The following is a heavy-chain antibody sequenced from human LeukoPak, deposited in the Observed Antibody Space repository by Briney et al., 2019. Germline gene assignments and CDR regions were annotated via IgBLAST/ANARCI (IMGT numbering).Heavy chain of an antibody. CDR1: GFTFSSYG. CDR2: IWYDGSNK. V-gene: IGHV3-33*01. J-gene: IGHJ6*03. CDR3: ARESYYYYMGV. Sequence: GGSLRLSCAASGFTFSSYGMHWVRQAPGKGLEWVAVIWYDGSNKYYADSVKGRFTISRDNSKNTLYLQMNSLRAEDTAVYYCARESYYYYMGVWGKGTTVTVSS.